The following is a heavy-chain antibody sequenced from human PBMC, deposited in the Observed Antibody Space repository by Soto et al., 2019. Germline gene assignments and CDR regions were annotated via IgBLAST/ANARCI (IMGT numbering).Heavy chain of an antibody. CDR1: GFTFNSFA. Sequence: LRLSCAASGFTFNSFAMTWVRQAPGKGLEWVSLITGGGGRTYYVDSVKGRFTISRDNSKNTLYLQVNSLRPEDTAVYYCAKESDTNCFDYWGQGTLVTVSS. J-gene: IGHJ4*02. CDR2: ITGGGGRT. V-gene: IGHV3-23*01. D-gene: IGHD5-18*01. CDR3: AKESDTNCFDY.